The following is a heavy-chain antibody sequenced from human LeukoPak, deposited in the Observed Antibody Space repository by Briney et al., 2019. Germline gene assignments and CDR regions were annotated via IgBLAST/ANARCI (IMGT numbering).Heavy chain of an antibody. Sequence: SGGSLRLSCAASGFTFSNYWIHWVRQAPGKGLVWVSRINSDGSSTSYADSVKGRFTISRDNAKNTLYLQMNSLRAEDMAVYYCARDGYCSSTSCYYFDYWGQGTLVTVSS. V-gene: IGHV3-74*01. J-gene: IGHJ4*02. CDR3: ARDGYCSSTSCYYFDY. CDR1: GFTFSNYW. CDR2: INSDGSST. D-gene: IGHD2-2*01.